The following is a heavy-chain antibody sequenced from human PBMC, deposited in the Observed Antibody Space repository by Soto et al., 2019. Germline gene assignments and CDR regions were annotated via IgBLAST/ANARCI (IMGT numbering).Heavy chain of an antibody. Sequence: ASVKVSCKATGYSFKNYAVHWVRQAPGQRLEWMGFTNEGSGNTRFSQKFQGRISITRDTSASTVYLDLSSLTSEDTAIYYCARDDRSVSGVVTLDHWGPGTLVTVSS. J-gene: IGHJ4*02. CDR1: GYSFKNYA. CDR2: TNEGSGNT. D-gene: IGHD3-3*01. V-gene: IGHV1-3*01. CDR3: ARDDRSVSGVVTLDH.